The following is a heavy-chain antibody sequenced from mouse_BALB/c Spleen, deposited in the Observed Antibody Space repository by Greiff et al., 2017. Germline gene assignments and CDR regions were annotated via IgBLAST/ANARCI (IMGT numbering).Heavy chain of an antibody. Sequence: QVQLKESGPGLVAPSQSLSITCTVSGFSLTSYGVHWVRQPPGKGLEWLGVIWAGGSTNYNSALMSRLSISKDNSKSQVFLKMNSLQTDDTAMYYCARERESNYYAMDYWGQGTSVTVSS. CDR2: IWAGGST. D-gene: IGHD5-1*01. CDR3: ARERESNYYAMDY. J-gene: IGHJ4*01. V-gene: IGHV2-9*02. CDR1: GFSLTSYG.